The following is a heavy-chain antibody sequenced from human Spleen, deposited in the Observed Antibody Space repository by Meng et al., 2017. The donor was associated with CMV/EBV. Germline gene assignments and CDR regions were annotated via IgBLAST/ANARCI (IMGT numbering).Heavy chain of an antibody. CDR1: GFVFSSYF. CDR2: INDSGGST. Sequence: GGSLRLSCAASGFVFSSYFLHWVRQAPGKGLEWVSAINDSGGSTYYADSVKGRFTISRDNSKNTLYLQMNSLRAEDTAVYYCAKGKGSSGWAHWGQGTLVTVSS. V-gene: IGHV3-23*01. CDR3: AKGKGSSGWAH. J-gene: IGHJ4*02. D-gene: IGHD6-19*01.